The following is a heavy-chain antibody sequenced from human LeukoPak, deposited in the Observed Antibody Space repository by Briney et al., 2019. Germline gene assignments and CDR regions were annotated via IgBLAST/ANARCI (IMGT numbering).Heavy chain of an antibody. CDR2: IYHSGST. J-gene: IGHJ4*02. CDR1: GYSISSGFY. V-gene: IGHV4-38-2*02. Sequence: SETLSLTCTVSGYSISSGFYWGWIRQPPGKGLEWIGSIYHSGSTYYNPSLKSRVTISVDTSKNQFSLKLTSVTATDTAVYYCARGGLSTVTTEPFDYWAQGTLVTVSS. CDR3: ARGGLSTVTTEPFDY. D-gene: IGHD4-11*01.